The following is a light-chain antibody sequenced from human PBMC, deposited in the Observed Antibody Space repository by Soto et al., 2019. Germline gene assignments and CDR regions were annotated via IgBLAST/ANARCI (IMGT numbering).Light chain of an antibody. V-gene: IGKV3-20*01. Sequence: ENVLTQSPGTLSLSPGERATLSCRASQSVSSSYLAWYQHKPGKAPRLLIYGASSRATGIPDRFSGSGSGTDFTLTISRLEPEDFAVYYCQQYXNSRAFGQGTKV. CDR1: QSVSSSY. CDR3: QQYXNSRA. CDR2: GAS. J-gene: IGKJ1*01.